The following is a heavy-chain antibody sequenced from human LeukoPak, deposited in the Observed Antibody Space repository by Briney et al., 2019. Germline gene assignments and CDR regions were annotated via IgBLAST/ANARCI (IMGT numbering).Heavy chain of an antibody. CDR1: GGSISSSNW. V-gene: IGHV4-4*02. CDR2: IYYSGST. Sequence: SGTLSLTCGVAGGSISSSNWWSWVRQPPGKGLEWIGYIYYSGSTYYNPSLKSRVTISVDTSKNQFSLKLSSVTAADTAVYYCAKESPNSSSWYYGAFDIWGQGTMVTVSS. J-gene: IGHJ3*02. CDR3: AKESPNSSSWYYGAFDI. D-gene: IGHD6-13*01.